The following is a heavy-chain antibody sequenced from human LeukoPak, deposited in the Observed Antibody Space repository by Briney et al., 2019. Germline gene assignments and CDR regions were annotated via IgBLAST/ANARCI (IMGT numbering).Heavy chain of an antibody. V-gene: IGHV3-30*04. CDR2: ITHDGGTK. D-gene: IGHD6-19*01. J-gene: IGHJ3*01. CDR3: VREAYSSGRSGAFDL. CDR1: GFI. Sequence: GGSLRLSCETSGFIIHWVRQSPGKGLEWVALITHDGGTKQYANSMKDRFTLSRDSSKNMVYLDMSSVTVEDTAVYYCVREAYSSGRSGAFDLWGQGTEVTVSS.